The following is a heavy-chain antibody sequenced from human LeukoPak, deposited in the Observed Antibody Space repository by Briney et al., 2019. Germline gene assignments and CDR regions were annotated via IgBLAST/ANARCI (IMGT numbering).Heavy chain of an antibody. CDR2: ISAYNGNT. V-gene: IGHV1-18*01. D-gene: IGHD3-3*01. CDR3: ARPITIFGVVTSLDYYYGMGV. CDR1: GYTFTSYG. J-gene: IGHJ6*02. Sequence: ASVKVSCKASGYTFTSYGISWVRQAPGQGLEWMGWISAYNGNTNYAQKLQGRVTMTTDTSTSTAYMELRSLRSDDTAVYYCARPITIFGVVTSLDYYYGMGVWGQGTTVTVSS.